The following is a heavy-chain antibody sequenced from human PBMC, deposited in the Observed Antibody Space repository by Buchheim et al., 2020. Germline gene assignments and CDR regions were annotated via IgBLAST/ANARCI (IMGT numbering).Heavy chain of an antibody. CDR3: AREPRYYDSSGYYYYYFDY. J-gene: IGHJ4*02. D-gene: IGHD3-22*01. V-gene: IGHV4-59*01. CDR2: IYYSGSS. Sequence: QVQLQESGPGLVKPSETLSLTCTVSGGSISTYYWSWIRQPPGKGLEWIGYIYYSGSSNYNSSLKSRVTISVDTSKNQFSLKLSSVTAADTAVYYCAREPRYYDSSGYYYYYFDYWGQGTL. CDR1: GGSISTYY.